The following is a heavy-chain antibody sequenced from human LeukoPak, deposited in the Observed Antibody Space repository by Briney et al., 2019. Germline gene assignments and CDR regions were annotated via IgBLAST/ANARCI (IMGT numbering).Heavy chain of an antibody. CDR3: ARGSSRTMIVVVTAEYFQH. V-gene: IGHV3-64*01. CDR1: GFTFSNAW. Sequence: GGSLRLSCAASGFTFSNAWMSWVRQAPGKGLEYVSAISSNGGSTYYANSVKGRFTISRDNSKNTLYLQMGSLRAEDMAVYYCARGSSRTMIVVVTAEYFQHWGQGTLVTVSS. J-gene: IGHJ1*01. CDR2: ISSNGGST. D-gene: IGHD3-22*01.